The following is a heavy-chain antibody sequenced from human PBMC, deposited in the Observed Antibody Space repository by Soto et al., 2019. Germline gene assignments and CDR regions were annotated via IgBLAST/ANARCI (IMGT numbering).Heavy chain of an antibody. Sequence: QVQLVQSGAEVKKPGSSVKVSCKASGGTFSSYAISWVRQAPGQGLEWMGGIIPIFGTANYAQKFQGRVTITADESTSAAYMELRSLRSEDTAVYYCARVTIVATIDYYGMDVWGQGTTVTVSS. CDR3: ARVTIVATIDYYGMDV. J-gene: IGHJ6*02. CDR2: IIPIFGTA. CDR1: GGTFSSYA. D-gene: IGHD5-12*01. V-gene: IGHV1-69*12.